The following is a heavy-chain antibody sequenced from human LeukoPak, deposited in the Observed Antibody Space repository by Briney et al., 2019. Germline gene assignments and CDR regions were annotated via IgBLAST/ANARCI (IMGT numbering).Heavy chain of an antibody. CDR1: GGSISSYY. CDR3: ARRWADLAHFDY. CDR2: IYYSGST. J-gene: IGHJ4*02. Sequence: SETLSLTCTVSGGSISSYYWSWIRQPPGKGLEWIGYIYYSGSTNYNPSLKSRVTISVDTSKNQFSLKLTSVTAADTAVYYCARRWADLAHFDYWGQGTLVTVSS. V-gene: IGHV4-59*08. D-gene: IGHD3-16*01.